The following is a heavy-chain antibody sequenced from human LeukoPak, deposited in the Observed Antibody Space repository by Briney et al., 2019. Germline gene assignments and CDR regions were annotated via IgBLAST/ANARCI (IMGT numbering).Heavy chain of an antibody. CDR2: ISGSGGST. D-gene: IGHD3-3*01. CDR1: GFTFSSYA. V-gene: IGHV3-23*01. CDR3: ANTFSYDFWSGYQPFDY. J-gene: IGHJ4*02. Sequence: PGGSLTLSCAASGFTFSSYAMSWVRQAPGKGLEWVSAISGSGGSTYYADSVKGRFTISRDNSKNTLYLQMNSLRAEDTAVYYCANTFSYDFWSGYQPFDYWGQGTLVTVSS.